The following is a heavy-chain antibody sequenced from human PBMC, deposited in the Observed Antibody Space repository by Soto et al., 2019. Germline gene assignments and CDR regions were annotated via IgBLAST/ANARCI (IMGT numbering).Heavy chain of an antibody. CDR1: GGSISSSSYS. Sequence: SETLSLTCTVSGGSISSSSYSWGWIRQPPGKGLEWIGNIYYSGITYYNPSLKSRVTISVETSKNQFSLKLSSVIAADTAVYYCARRPSSYGDISYYFDYWGQGTLVTVSS. CDR2: IYYSGIT. J-gene: IGHJ4*02. CDR3: ARRPSSYGDISYYFDY. D-gene: IGHD4-17*01. V-gene: IGHV4-39*01.